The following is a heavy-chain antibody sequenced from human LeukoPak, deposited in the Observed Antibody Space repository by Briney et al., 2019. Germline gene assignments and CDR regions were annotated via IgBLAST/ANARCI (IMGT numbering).Heavy chain of an antibody. D-gene: IGHD1-26*01. V-gene: IGHV3-9*01. J-gene: IGHJ4*02. CDR3: AKADYSGSPYYFDY. CDR1: GFTFDDYA. Sequence: GGSLRLSCAASGFTFDDYAMHWVRHAPGKGLEWVSGISWNSGSIGYADSVKGRFTISRDNAKNSLYLQMNSLRAEDTALYYCAKADYSGSPYYFDYWGQGTLVTVSS. CDR2: ISWNSGSI.